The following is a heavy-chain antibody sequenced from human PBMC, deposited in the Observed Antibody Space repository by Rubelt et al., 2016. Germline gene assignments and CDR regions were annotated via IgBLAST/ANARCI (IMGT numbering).Heavy chain of an antibody. CDR3: AADSGYGPSMDV. V-gene: IGHV1-58*01. CDR2: IVVGSGNT. Sequence: QMQLVQSGPEVKKPGTSVKVSCKASGFTFTSSAVQWVRQARGQRLEWIGWIVVGSGNTNYAQKFQERVTITRDMSTSTAYMELSGLRSEDTAVYYGAADSGYGPSMDVWGQGTTVTVSS. CDR1: GFTFTSSA. J-gene: IGHJ6*02. D-gene: IGHD5-12*01.